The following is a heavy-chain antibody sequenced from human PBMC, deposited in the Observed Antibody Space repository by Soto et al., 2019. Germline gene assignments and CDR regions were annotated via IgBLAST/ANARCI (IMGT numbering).Heavy chain of an antibody. CDR2: TSYSGNT. Sequence: QVQLQESGPGLLKPSETLSLTCTISGGSVSSYQWSWIRQPPGKGLEWIGLTSYSGNTVYNPSLQSRVAFSVDTSKNHFSLTLTSVTAADTAVYYCARDGVGPFDYWGQGTLVTVSS. CDR1: GGSVSSYQ. CDR3: ARDGVGPFDY. J-gene: IGHJ4*02. V-gene: IGHV4-59*02. D-gene: IGHD1-26*01.